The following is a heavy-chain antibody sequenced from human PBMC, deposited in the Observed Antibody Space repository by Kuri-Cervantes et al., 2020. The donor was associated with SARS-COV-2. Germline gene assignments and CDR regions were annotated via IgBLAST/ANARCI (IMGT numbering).Heavy chain of an antibody. D-gene: IGHD6-19*01. CDR3: ARIPGYSSGWLDFDI. CDR2: IKQDGSEK. J-gene: IGHJ3*02. Sequence: ESLKIPCAGSGFTFSSFWLSWVRQAPGKGLEWVANIKQDGSEKYYVDSVKGRFTISRDNAKNSLSLQMNSLRAEDTAVYYWARIPGYSSGWLDFDIWGQGTMVTVSS. V-gene: IGHV3-7*04. CDR1: GFTFSSFW.